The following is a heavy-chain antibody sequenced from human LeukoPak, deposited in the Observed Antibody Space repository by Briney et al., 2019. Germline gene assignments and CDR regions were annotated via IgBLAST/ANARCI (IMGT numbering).Heavy chain of an antibody. CDR2: IYPGDSDT. Sequence: GESLKISCKGSGYRFTSYWIGGVRQMPGKGLEWMGIIYPGDSDTRYSPSFQGQVTISADKTISTAYLQWSSLKASDTAMYYCARHYASTIDYWGQGTLVTVSS. D-gene: IGHD2-2*01. CDR1: GYRFTSYW. V-gene: IGHV5-51*01. J-gene: IGHJ4*02. CDR3: ARHYASTIDY.